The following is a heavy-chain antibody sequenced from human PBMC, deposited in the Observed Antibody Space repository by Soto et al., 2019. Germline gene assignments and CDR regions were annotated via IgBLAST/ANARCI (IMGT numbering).Heavy chain of an antibody. CDR1: GFTFSSYA. Sequence: GGSLRLSCAASGFTFSSYAMSWVRQAPGKGLEWVSAISGSGGSTYYADSVKGRFTISRDNSKNTLYLQMNSLRAEDTAVYYCAKDIRTGGYNPPPFDYWGQGTLVTVSS. D-gene: IGHD5-12*01. V-gene: IGHV3-23*01. CDR3: AKDIRTGGYNPPPFDY. J-gene: IGHJ4*02. CDR2: ISGSGGST.